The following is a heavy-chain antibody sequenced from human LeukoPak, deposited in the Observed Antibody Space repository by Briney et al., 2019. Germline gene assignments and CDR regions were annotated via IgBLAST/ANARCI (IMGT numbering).Heavy chain of an antibody. V-gene: IGHV3-48*01. D-gene: IGHD3-22*01. CDR3: ARDYDSSGRAFDY. CDR2: ISSSSSTI. J-gene: IGHJ4*02. Sequence: GGSLRLSCAASGFTFSSYSINWVRQAPGKGLEWVSYISSSSSTIYHADSVKGRFTVSRDNAKKSLYLQMSSLRAEDTAVYYCARDYDSSGRAFDYWGQGTLVTVSS. CDR1: GFTFSSYS.